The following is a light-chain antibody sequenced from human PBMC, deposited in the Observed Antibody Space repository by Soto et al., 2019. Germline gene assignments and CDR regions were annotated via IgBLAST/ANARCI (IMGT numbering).Light chain of an antibody. CDR3: QRGDT. Sequence: ESVLTQSPATLSLSPGERATLSCRASQSVSSNLAWYQQKPGQAPRLLIYDASNRATGIPARFSGSGSGTDLTLTISSLEPEDFAVYYCQRGDTLGQRTRLAIK. CDR2: DAS. CDR1: QSVSSN. V-gene: IGKV3-11*01. J-gene: IGKJ5*01.